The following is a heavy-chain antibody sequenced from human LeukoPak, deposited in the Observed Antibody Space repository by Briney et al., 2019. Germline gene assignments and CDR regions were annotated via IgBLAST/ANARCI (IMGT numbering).Heavy chain of an antibody. CDR3: ARGGLVVSATYLDY. D-gene: IGHD1-26*01. J-gene: IGHJ4*02. CDR1: GFTFSSYE. CDR2: ISSSDSTI. V-gene: IGHV3-48*03. Sequence: PGGSLRLSCAASGFTFSSYEMNWVRQAPGKGLEWLSYISSSDSTIYYADSVRGRFTISRDNAKNLLWLQMSSLRAEDTAIYYCARGGLVVSATYLDYWGQGTLVTVSS.